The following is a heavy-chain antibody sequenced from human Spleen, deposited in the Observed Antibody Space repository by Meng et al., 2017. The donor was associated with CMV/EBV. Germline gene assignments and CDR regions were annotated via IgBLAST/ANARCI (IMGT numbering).Heavy chain of an antibody. J-gene: IGHJ3*02. CDR1: GFSFSSYG. D-gene: IGHD3-3*01. Sequence: GGSLRLSCAASGFSFSSYGMSWVRQAPGKGLEWVSYISSSSTTIHYADSVKGRFTIARDNAKDSLYQQMNSLRAEDTAVYYCVRSYDFWSATFDIWGQGTLVTVSS. CDR2: ISSSSTTI. V-gene: IGHV3-48*04. CDR3: VRSYDFWSATFDI.